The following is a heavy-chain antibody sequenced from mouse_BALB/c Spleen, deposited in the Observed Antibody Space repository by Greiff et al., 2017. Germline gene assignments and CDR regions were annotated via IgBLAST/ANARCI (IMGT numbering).Heavy chain of an antibody. CDR1: GFNIKDTY. Sequence: VHVKQSGAELVKPGASVKLSCTASGFNIKDTYMHWVKQRPEQGLEWIGRIDPANGNTKYDPKFQGKATITADTSSNTAYLQLSSLTSEDTAVYYCVRGDYDVAYWGQGTLVTVSA. V-gene: IGHV14-3*02. J-gene: IGHJ3*01. CDR3: VRGDYDVAY. D-gene: IGHD2-4*01. CDR2: IDPANGNT.